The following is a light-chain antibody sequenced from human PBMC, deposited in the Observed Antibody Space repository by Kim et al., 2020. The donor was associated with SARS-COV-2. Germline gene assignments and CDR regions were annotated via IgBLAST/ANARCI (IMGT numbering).Light chain of an antibody. CDR2: GVA. CDR3: SSYSSNTTMV. CDR1: NSDLGAYNT. J-gene: IGLJ3*02. Sequence: GPSSTISCTGTNSDLGAYNTVPWYQQHPGKAPKLVTYGVADRPSGVFNRFSGSKSGNTASLTISGLQPEDEADYYCSSYSSNTTMVFGGGTQLTVL. V-gene: IGLV2-14*03.